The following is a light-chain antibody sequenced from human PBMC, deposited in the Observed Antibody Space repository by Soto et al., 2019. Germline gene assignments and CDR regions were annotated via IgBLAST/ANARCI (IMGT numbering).Light chain of an antibody. CDR1: KLGDKY. J-gene: IGLJ2*01. CDR3: QAWDSSTGVV. Sequence: SYELTQPPSVSVSPGQTASITCSGDKLGDKYACWYQQKPGQSPVLVIYQDSKRPSGIPERFSGSNSGNTATLTIGGTQAMDEADYYCQAWDSSTGVVFGGGTKVTVL. V-gene: IGLV3-1*01. CDR2: QDS.